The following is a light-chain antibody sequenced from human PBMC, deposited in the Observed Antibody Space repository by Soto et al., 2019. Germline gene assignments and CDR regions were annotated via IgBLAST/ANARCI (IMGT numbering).Light chain of an antibody. CDR2: EVS. V-gene: IGLV2-14*01. J-gene: IGLJ3*02. CDR1: SSDVGAYNY. Sequence: QSALTQPASMSGSPGQSITISCTGTSSDVGAYNYVSWYQQHPGRAPKLLIYEVSYRPSGVSNRFSGSKSGNTAYLTISGLQAEDEADYYCSSFTTITTGVFGGGTKVTVL. CDR3: SSFTTITTGV.